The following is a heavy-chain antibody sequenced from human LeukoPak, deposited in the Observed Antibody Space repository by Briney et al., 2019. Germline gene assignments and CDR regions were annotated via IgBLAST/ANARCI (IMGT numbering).Heavy chain of an antibody. V-gene: IGHV1-2*02. Sequence: ASVKVSCKASGYTFTGYYMHWVRQAPRQGLEWMGWINPNSGGTNYAQRFQGRVTMTRDTSISTAYMELSRLRSDDTAVYYCAREISGNIGSGSLNWFDPWGQGTLVTVSS. D-gene: IGHD3-22*01. CDR2: INPNSGGT. J-gene: IGHJ5*02. CDR3: AREISGNIGSGSLNWFDP. CDR1: GYTFTGYY.